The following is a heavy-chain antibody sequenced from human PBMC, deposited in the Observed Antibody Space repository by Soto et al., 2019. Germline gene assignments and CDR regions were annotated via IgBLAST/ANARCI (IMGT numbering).Heavy chain of an antibody. CDR1: GFTVSSNY. CDR2: IYSGGST. J-gene: IGHJ4*02. V-gene: IGHV3-66*01. D-gene: IGHD3-3*01. CDR3: ARGWTYDFWSGYYPFDY. Sequence: GGSLRLSCAASGFTVSSNYMSWVRQAPGKGLEWVSVIYSGGSTYYADSVKGRFTISRDNSKNTLYLQMNSLRAEDTAVYYCARGWTYDFWSGYYPFDYWGQGTLVTVSS.